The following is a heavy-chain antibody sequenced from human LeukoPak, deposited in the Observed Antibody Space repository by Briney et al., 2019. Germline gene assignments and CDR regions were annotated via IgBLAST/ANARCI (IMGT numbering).Heavy chain of an antibody. CDR2: IIPIFGTA. D-gene: IGHD2-2*01. CDR1: GGTFSSYA. CDR3: ARDCSSTSCSHYYYGMDV. V-gene: IGHV1-69*13. Sequence: SVKVSCKASGGTFSSYAISWVRQAPGQGLEWMGWIIPIFGTANYAQKFQGRVTITADESTSTAYMELSSLRSEDTAVYYCARDCSSTSCSHYYYGMDVWGQGTTVTVSS. J-gene: IGHJ6*02.